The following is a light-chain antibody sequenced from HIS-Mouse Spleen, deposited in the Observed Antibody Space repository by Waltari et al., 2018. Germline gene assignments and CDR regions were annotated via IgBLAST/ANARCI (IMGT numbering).Light chain of an antibody. CDR2: KDS. CDR3: LSADSSGTWV. CDR1: ALPKKY. J-gene: IGLJ3*02. V-gene: IGLV3-16*01. Sequence: SYELTQPPSVSVSLGQMARITCSGEALPKKYAYWYQQKPGQFPVLVIYKDSERPSGIPGRFSGYSSGKIVTLTISGVQAEDEADYYCLSADSSGTWVFGGGTKLTVL.